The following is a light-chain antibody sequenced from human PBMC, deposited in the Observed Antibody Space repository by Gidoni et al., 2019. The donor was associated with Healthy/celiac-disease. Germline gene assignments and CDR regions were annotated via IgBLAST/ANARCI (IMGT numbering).Light chain of an antibody. J-gene: IGKJ5*01. CDR3: QQYNNWPPIT. Sequence: DIVMTQSPATLSVSPGEGATLSCRASQSISSNLAWYQQKPGQAPRLLIYGASTRATGIPARFSGSGSGTEFTLTVSSLQSEDSAVYYCQQYNNWPPITFGQGTRLEIK. V-gene: IGKV3-15*01. CDR1: QSISSN. CDR2: GAS.